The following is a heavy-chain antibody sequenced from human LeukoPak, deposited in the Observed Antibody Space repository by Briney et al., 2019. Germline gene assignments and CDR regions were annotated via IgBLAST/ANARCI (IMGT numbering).Heavy chain of an antibody. D-gene: IGHD3-10*01. CDR1: GGSFSGYY. CDR2: INHSGST. V-gene: IGHV4-34*01. Sequence: PSETLSLTCAVYGGSFSGYYWSWIRQPPGKGLEWIGEINHSGSTNCNPSLKSRVTISVDTSKNQFSLKLSSVTAADTAVYYCARAPYYYGSGSYYNIPWFDPWGQGTLVTVSS. J-gene: IGHJ5*02. CDR3: ARAPYYYGSGSYYNIPWFDP.